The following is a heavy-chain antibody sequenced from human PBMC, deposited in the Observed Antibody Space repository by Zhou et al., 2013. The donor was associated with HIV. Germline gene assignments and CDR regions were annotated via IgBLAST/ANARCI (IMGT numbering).Heavy chain of an antibody. J-gene: IGHJ6*03. CDR3: ARDRECSSTSCYTGAYYYYYMDV. V-gene: IGHV1-69*05. D-gene: IGHD2-2*02. Sequence: QVQLVQSGAEVKKPGSSVKVSCKASGGTFSSYAISWVRQAPGQGLEWMGGIIPIFGTANYAQKFQGRVTITTDESTSTAYMELSSLRSEDTAVYYCARDRECSSTSCYTGAYYYYYMDVWGKGTTVTVSS. CDR1: GGTFSSYA. CDR2: IIPIFGTA.